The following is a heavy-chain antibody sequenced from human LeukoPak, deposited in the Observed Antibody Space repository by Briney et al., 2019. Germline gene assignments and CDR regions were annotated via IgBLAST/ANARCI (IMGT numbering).Heavy chain of an antibody. J-gene: IGHJ6*03. CDR1: GYTFTGYY. CDR3: ASHSGSVYYTRMEYYYMDV. CDR2: INPNSGGT. Sequence: ASVKVSCKASGYTFTGYYMHWVRQAPGQGLEWMGWINPNSGGTHYAQKFQGRVTMTRDTSISTVYMELSRLRSDDTAVYYCASHSGSVYYTRMEYYYMDVWGKGTTVTVSS. D-gene: IGHD3-3*01. V-gene: IGHV1-2*02.